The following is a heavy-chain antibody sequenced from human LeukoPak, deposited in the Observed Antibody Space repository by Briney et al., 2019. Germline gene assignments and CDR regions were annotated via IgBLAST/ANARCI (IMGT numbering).Heavy chain of an antibody. D-gene: IGHD1-26*01. CDR2: ISGSGDNT. CDR1: GFTFSSYA. J-gene: IGHJ5*02. Sequence: GGSLRLSCAASGFTFSSYAMSWVRQAPGKGLEWVSVISGSGDNTYYADSVKGRFTISRDNSKNTLYLQMNSLRAEDTAVYYCAKKYSTGLDPWGQGTLVTVSS. V-gene: IGHV3-23*01. CDR3: AKKYSTGLDP.